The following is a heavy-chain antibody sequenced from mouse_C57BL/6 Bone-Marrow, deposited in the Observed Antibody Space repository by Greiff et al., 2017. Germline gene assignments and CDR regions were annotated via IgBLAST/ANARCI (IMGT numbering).Heavy chain of an antibody. V-gene: IGHV14-1*01. CDR3: TMNYYGSSYYWYFDV. D-gene: IGHD1-1*01. J-gene: IGHJ1*03. CDR1: GFNIKDYY. Sequence: EVKLQESGAELVRPGASVKLSCTASGFNIKDYYMHWVKQRPEQGLEWIGRIDPEDGDTEYAPKFQGKATMTADTSSNTAYLQLSSLTSEDTAVYYCTMNYYGSSYYWYFDVGGTGTTVTVSS. CDR2: IDPEDGDT.